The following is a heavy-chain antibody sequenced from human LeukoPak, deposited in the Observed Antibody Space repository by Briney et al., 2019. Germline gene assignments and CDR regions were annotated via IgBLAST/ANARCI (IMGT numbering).Heavy chain of an antibody. D-gene: IGHD3-10*01. CDR3: ARDMGGDY. Sequence: SETLSLTCTVSGGSISSSSYYWGWIRQPPGKGLEWIGSIYYSGSTYYNPSLKSRVTISVDTSKNQFSLKLSSVTAADTAVYYCARDMGGDYWGQGTLVTVSS. V-gene: IGHV4-39*07. J-gene: IGHJ4*02. CDR2: IYYSGST. CDR1: GGSISSSSYY.